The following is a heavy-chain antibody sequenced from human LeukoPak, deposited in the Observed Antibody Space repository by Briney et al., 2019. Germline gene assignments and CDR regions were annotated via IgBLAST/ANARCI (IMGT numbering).Heavy chain of an antibody. CDR2: ISYDGSNK. D-gene: IGHD4-17*01. CDR3: AKDLVSLTDYGDYVPDY. Sequence: PGRSLRLSCAAPGFTFSSYGMHWVRQAPGKGLEWVAVISYDGSNKYYADSVKGRFTISRDNSKNTLYLQMNSLRAEDTAVYYCAKDLVSLTDYGDYVPDYWGQGTLVTVSS. CDR1: GFTFSSYG. V-gene: IGHV3-30*18. J-gene: IGHJ4*02.